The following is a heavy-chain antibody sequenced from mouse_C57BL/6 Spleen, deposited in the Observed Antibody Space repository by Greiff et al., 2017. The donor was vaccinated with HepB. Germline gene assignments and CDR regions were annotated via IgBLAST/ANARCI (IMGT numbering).Heavy chain of an antibody. CDR1: GFNIKDDY. CDR2: IDPENGDT. J-gene: IGHJ2*01. CDR3: TTGGYYGSEY. V-gene: IGHV14-4*01. D-gene: IGHD1-1*01. Sequence: EVKLQESGAELVRPGASVKLSCTASGFNIKDDYMHWVKQRPEQGLEWIGWIDPENGDTEYASKFQGKATITADTSSNTAYLQLSSLTSEDTAVYYCTTGGYYGSEYWGQGTTLTVSS.